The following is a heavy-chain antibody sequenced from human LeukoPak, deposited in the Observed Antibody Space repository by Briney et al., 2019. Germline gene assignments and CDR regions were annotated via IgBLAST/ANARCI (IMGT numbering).Heavy chain of an antibody. V-gene: IGHV3-48*01. CDR2: ISSSSSTI. CDR3: AVAARVAARTIFDY. D-gene: IGHD6-6*01. Sequence: PGGSLRLSCAASGFTFSSYSMNWVRQAPGKGLEWVSYISSSSSTIYYADSVKGRFTISRDNSKNTLYLQMNSLRAEDTAVYYCAVAARVAARTIFDYWGQGTLVTVSS. J-gene: IGHJ4*02. CDR1: GFTFSSYS.